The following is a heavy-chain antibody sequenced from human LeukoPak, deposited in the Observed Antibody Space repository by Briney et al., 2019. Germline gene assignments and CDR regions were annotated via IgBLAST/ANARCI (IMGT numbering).Heavy chain of an antibody. J-gene: IGHJ5*02. CDR2: INHSAST. D-gene: IGHD6-19*01. Sequence: KPSETLSLTCAVYGGSFSGYYWSWIRQPPGKGLEWIGEINHSASTYYNPSLKSRVTTSVDTSKNQFSLKLSSVTAADTAVYYCVRGRYSSGWFKDKNWFDPWGQGIPVTVSS. CDR1: GGSFSGYY. CDR3: VRGRYSSGWFKDKNWFDP. V-gene: IGHV4-34*01.